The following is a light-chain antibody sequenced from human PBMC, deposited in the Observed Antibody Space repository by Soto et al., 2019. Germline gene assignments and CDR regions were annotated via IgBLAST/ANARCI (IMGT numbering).Light chain of an antibody. CDR2: GAS. J-gene: IGKJ2*01. CDR3: QQYGRSPQMYT. V-gene: IGKV3-20*01. Sequence: EIVLTQSPGTLSLSPGERATLSCRASQSVSSNYLAWYQQKPGQAPRLLFYGASSRATGIPDRFSGSGSGTDFTLTISRLEPEEFAVYYCQQYGRSPQMYTFGQGTKLE. CDR1: QSVSSNY.